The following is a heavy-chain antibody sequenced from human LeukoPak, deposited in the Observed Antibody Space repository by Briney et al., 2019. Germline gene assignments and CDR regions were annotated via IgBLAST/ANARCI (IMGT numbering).Heavy chain of an antibody. CDR3: ARSPSIVGTTRTFDY. J-gene: IGHJ4*02. Sequence: ASVKVSCKASGYTFTNYAISWVRQAPGQGLEWMGWISPNNGNTNYAQKLQGRVTMTTNTPTSTAYTELRSLRSDDTAVYYCARSPSIVGTTRTFDYWGQGTLVTVSS. CDR2: ISPNNGNT. D-gene: IGHD1-26*01. V-gene: IGHV1-18*01. CDR1: GYTFTNYA.